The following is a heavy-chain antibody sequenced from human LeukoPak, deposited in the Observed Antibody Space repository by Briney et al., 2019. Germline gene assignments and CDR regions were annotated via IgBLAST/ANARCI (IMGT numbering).Heavy chain of an antibody. CDR3: ARWAITVVPEYYFDY. CDR1: GFTFSTYW. V-gene: IGHV3-74*01. CDR2: INTDGSTT. Sequence: PGGSLRLSCAASGFTFSTYWMHWVRQAPGKGLVWVSRINTDGSTTTYADSVKGRFTISRDNSKNTLYLQMNSLRAEDTAVYYCARWAITVVPEYYFDYWGQGTLVTVSS. D-gene: IGHD4-23*01. J-gene: IGHJ4*02.